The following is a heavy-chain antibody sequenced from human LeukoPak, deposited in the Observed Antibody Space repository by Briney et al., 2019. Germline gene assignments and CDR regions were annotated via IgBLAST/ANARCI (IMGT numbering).Heavy chain of an antibody. CDR2: ISYDGSNK. Sequence: GGSLRLSCAASGFTFSSYGMHWVRQAPGKGLEWVAVISYDGSNKYYADSVKGRFTISRDNSKNTLYLQMNSLRAEDTAVYYCAKEGLQPFFDYWGQGTLVTVPS. D-gene: IGHD6-13*01. CDR1: GFTFSSYG. CDR3: AKEGLQPFFDY. J-gene: IGHJ4*02. V-gene: IGHV3-30*18.